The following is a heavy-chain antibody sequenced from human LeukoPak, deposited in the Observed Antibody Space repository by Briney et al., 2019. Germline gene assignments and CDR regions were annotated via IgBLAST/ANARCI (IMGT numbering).Heavy chain of an antibody. CDR2: INPSGGST. CDR3: ARDRGGDYGRGRYYYYYMDV. CDR1: GCTFTSYY. J-gene: IGHJ6*03. D-gene: IGHD4-17*01. V-gene: IGHV1-46*01. Sequence: ASVKVSCKASGCTFTSYYMHWVRQAPGQGLEWMGIINPSGGSTSYAQKFQGRVTMTRDTSTSTVYMELSSLRSEDTAVYYCARDRGGDYGRGRYYYYYMDVWGKGTTVTVSS.